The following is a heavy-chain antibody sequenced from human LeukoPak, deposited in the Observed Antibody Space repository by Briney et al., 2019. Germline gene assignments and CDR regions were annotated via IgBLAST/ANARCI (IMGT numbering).Heavy chain of an antibody. J-gene: IGHJ3*02. CDR1: GNSLLNGA. Sequence: GESLKISCEASGNSLLNGAVGWVRQMPGKGLEWMGIIYPGDSDPTYSPSFQGQVTISADKSIRTAYLQWRSLKASDTAVYYCAMSGGRVPLQDDVFDIWGQGTMVTVSS. D-gene: IGHD2-15*01. V-gene: IGHV5-51*01. CDR3: AMSGGRVPLQDDVFDI. CDR2: IYPGDSDP.